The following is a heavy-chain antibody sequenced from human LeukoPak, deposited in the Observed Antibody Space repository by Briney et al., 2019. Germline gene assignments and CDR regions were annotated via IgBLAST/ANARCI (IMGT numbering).Heavy chain of an antibody. CDR1: GFTFSSYL. Sequence: GGSLRLSCAASGFTFSSYLMSWVRQAPGKGLEWVANIKQDGSEKYYVDSVKGRFTISRDNAKNSLYLQMNSLRAEDTAVYYCARDPGDRSSSAPNYFYYYGMDVWGQGTTVTVSS. CDR3: ARDPGDRSSSAPNYFYYYGMDV. CDR2: IKQDGSEK. J-gene: IGHJ6*02. V-gene: IGHV3-7*01. D-gene: IGHD6-13*01.